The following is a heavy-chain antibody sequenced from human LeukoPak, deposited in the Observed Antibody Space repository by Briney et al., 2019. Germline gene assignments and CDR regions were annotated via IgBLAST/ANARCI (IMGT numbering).Heavy chain of an antibody. CDR1: GSTFTSYD. Sequence: ASVKVSCTASGSTFTSYDINWVRQATGQGLEWMGWMNPNSGNTGYAQKFQGRVTVTRNTSISTAYMELSSPRSEDTAVYYCVTPPRHCSSTSCYTYWFDPWGQGTLVTVSS. CDR3: VTPPRHCSSTSCYTYWFDP. CDR2: MNPNSGNT. D-gene: IGHD2-2*02. J-gene: IGHJ5*02. V-gene: IGHV1-8*01.